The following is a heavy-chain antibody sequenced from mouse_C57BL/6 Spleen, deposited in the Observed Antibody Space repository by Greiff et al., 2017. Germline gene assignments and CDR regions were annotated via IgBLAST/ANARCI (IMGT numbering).Heavy chain of an antibody. Sequence: VQLQQSVAELVRPGASVKLSCTASGFNIKNTYMHWVKQRPEQGLEWIGRIDPANGNTNYAPKFQGKATITADTSSNAAYLQLSSLTSEATAIYYSARRDYGSIYDSMDYWGQGTSVTVSS. V-gene: IGHV14-3*01. CDR2: IDPANGNT. CDR3: ARRDYGSIYDSMDY. CDR1: GFNIKNTY. J-gene: IGHJ4*01. D-gene: IGHD1-1*01.